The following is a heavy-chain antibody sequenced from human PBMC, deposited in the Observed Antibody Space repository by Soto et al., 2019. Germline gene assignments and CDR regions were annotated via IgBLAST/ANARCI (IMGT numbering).Heavy chain of an antibody. V-gene: IGHV4-30-4*08. CDR3: ATMGTPVTGLYYFDY. CDR1: GGSISSGGYY. CDR2: ISYSGTT. J-gene: IGHJ4*02. D-gene: IGHD4-17*01. Sequence: PSETLSLTCTVSGGSISSGGYYWSWIRQHPGKGLEWIGFISYSGTTHYSAYLRSRVSISVDTSKNQFSLELSSVTAADTAVYYCATMGTPVTGLYYFDYWGQGTLVTVS.